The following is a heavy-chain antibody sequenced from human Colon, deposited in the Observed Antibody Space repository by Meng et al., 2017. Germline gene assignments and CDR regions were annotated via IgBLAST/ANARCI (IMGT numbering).Heavy chain of an antibody. CDR1: GDSGSCYNW. J-gene: IGHJ4*02. CDR3: ARVHNWQWPRELDY. V-gene: IGHV4-4*02. D-gene: IGHD6-19*01. CDR2: INRHGNT. Sequence: QVSGSRLGRPSGTLALTWDGTGDSGSCYNWWTWVRQPPGKGLEWIGEINRHGNTNYNPSLKSRVTMSVDKSKNQVSLNVSSVTAADTAVYYCARVHNWQWPRELDYWGQGTLVTVSS.